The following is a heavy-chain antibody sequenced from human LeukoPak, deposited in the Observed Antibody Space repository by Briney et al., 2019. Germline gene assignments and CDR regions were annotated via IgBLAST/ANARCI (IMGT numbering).Heavy chain of an antibody. D-gene: IGHD6-13*01. Sequence: PGGSLRLSCAASGFTFSTYWMSWVRQAPGKGLEWVANMKQDGSEKYYVDSVKGRFTISRDNAKNSLYLQMNSLRAEDTAEYYCARDSSEGAAAGVGGDAFDIWGQGTMVTVSS. CDR1: GFTFSTYW. CDR2: MKQDGSEK. CDR3: ARDSSEGAAAGVGGDAFDI. V-gene: IGHV3-7*01. J-gene: IGHJ3*02.